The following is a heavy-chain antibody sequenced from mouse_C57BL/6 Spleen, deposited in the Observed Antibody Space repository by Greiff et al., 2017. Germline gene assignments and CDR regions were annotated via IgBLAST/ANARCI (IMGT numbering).Heavy chain of an antibody. CDR3: ARYYYGSSSMDY. D-gene: IGHD1-1*01. CDR1: GYTFTSYW. Sequence: QVQLQQSGAELVKPGASVKMSCKASGYTFTSYWITWVKQRPGQGLEWIGDIYPGSGSPNYNEKFKIKATLTVDTSSSTAYMQLSSLTAEDSAVYYCARYYYGSSSMDYWGQGTSVTVSS. V-gene: IGHV1-55*01. CDR2: IYPGSGSP. J-gene: IGHJ4*01.